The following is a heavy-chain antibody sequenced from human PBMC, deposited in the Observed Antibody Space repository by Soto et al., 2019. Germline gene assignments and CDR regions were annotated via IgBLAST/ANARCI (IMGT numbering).Heavy chain of an antibody. CDR2: MNPDSGHA. CDR1: GYTFTNSD. J-gene: IGHJ4*02. D-gene: IGHD2-15*01. CDR3: AMRLHCSGVICYYGLDN. V-gene: IGHV1-8*01. Sequence: QVQLVQSGAEVKKPGASVKVSCKASGYTFTNSDINWVRQAPGQGLERMGWMNPDSGHAAYAQKFQSRVTLTTSTSTSTVYMEMRSLGSEDTAVYYCAMRLHCSGVICYYGLDNGGKGTLVTVSS.